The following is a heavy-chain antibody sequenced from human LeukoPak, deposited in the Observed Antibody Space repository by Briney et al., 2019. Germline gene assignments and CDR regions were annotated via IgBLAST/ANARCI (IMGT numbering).Heavy chain of an antibody. CDR3: ASQYCTDGVCSMAFDY. D-gene: IGHD2-8*01. Sequence: GGSLRLSCAASGFTFNTYSMNWVRQAPGKGLEWVSSISSSNRNIYYADSMMGRFTISRDNAKNSLYLQMNSLRAEDTAVYYCASQYCTDGVCSMAFDYWGQGTLVTVSS. CDR2: ISSSNRNI. CDR1: GFTFNTYS. V-gene: IGHV3-21*01. J-gene: IGHJ4*02.